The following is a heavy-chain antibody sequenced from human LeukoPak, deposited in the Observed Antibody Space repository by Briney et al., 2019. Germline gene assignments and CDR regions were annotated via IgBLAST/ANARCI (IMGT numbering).Heavy chain of an antibody. Sequence: PSETLSLTCIVSGGSISSGGYYWSWIRQPPGKGLEWIGYIYHSGSTYYNPSLKSRVTISVDRSKNQFSLKLSSVTAADTAVYYCARARGAPRYAFDIWGQGTMVTVSS. CDR1: GGSISSGGYY. D-gene: IGHD3-10*01. V-gene: IGHV4-30-2*01. CDR3: ARARGAPRYAFDI. CDR2: IYHSGST. J-gene: IGHJ3*02.